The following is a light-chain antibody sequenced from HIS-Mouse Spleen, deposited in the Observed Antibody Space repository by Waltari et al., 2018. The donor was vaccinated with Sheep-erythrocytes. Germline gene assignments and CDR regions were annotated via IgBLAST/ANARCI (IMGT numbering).Light chain of an antibody. J-gene: IGLJ3*02. Sequence: QSALTQPPSASGSPGQSVTISCTGTSSDVGGYNYVSWYQQHPGKAPKLMIYEVSKRPSGIPGRFSGSNSGNTATLTISGIQAMDEADYYCQAWDSSTWVFGGGTKLTVL. CDR3: QAWDSSTWV. CDR2: EVS. CDR1: SSDVGGYNY. V-gene: IGLV2-8*01.